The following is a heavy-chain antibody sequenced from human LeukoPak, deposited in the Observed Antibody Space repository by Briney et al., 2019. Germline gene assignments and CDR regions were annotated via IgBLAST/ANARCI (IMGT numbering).Heavy chain of an antibody. CDR3: ASGGYCSSTSCYVDAFDI. CDR2: ISYSGST. D-gene: IGHD2-2*03. V-gene: IGHV4-39*07. J-gene: IGHJ3*02. CDR1: GGSISSSSFY. Sequence: SETLSLTCSVSGGSISSSSFYWGWIRQPPGKGLEWIGSISYSGSTYYNPSLKSRVTISVDRSKNQFSLKLSSVTAADTAVYYCASGGYCSSTSCYVDAFDIWGQGTMVTVSS.